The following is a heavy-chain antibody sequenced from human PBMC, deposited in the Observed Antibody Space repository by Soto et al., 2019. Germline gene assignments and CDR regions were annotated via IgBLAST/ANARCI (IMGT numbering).Heavy chain of an antibody. V-gene: IGHV3-21*01. CDR2: ISSSSSYI. CDR1: GFTFSSYS. Sequence: GESLKISCAASGFTFSSYSMNWVRQAPGKGLEWVSSISSSSSYIYYADSVKGRFTISRDNAKNSLYLQMNSLRAEDTAVYYCARAHNWGYAFDIWGQGTMVTVSS. D-gene: IGHD7-27*01. CDR3: ARAHNWGYAFDI. J-gene: IGHJ3*02.